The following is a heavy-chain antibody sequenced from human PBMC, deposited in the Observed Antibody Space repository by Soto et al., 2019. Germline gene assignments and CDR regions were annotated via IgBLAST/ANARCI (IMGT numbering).Heavy chain of an antibody. Sequence: ASVKVSCKTSGYAFPHYVINWVRQAPGHGLEWMGFSTHTGNTNYAQKLQGRVTMTTDTSTSTAYMELRSLRSDDTAVYYCARDRSAGSVWFDPWSQGTLVTVSS. V-gene: IGHV1-18*01. J-gene: IGHJ5*02. CDR3: ARDRSAGSVWFDP. CDR1: GYAFPHYV. D-gene: IGHD6-25*01. CDR2: STHTGNT.